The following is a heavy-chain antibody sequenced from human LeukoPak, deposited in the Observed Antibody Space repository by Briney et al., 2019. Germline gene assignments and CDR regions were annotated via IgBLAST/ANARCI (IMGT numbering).Heavy chain of an antibody. Sequence: GRSLPHSFAASGFTFSSYGRHWVRQAPGKGLEWVAVISYDGSNKYYADSVKGRFTISRDNSKNTLYLQMNSLRAEDTAVYYCAEVNWNDVHDAFDIWGEGTLVTVSS. CDR2: ISYDGSNK. V-gene: IGHV3-30*03. J-gene: IGHJ3*02. CDR3: AEVNWNDVHDAFDI. D-gene: IGHD1-20*01. CDR1: GFTFSSYG.